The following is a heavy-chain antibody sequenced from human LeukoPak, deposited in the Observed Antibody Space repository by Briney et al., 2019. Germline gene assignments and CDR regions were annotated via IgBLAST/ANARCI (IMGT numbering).Heavy chain of an antibody. CDR3: ARDGATGAFDI. D-gene: IGHD5-24*01. CDR1: GFTFSDYY. CDR2: ISSSGSTI. Sequence: GGSLRLSCAASGFTFSDYYMSWIRQAPGKGLEWVSYISSSGSTIYYADSVKGRFTISRDNSKNTLYLQMNSLRAEDTAVYYCARDGATGAFDIWGQGTMVTVSS. V-gene: IGHV3-11*01. J-gene: IGHJ3*02.